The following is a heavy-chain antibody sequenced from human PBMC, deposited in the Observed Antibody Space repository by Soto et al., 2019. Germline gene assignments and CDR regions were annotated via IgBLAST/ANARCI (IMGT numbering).Heavy chain of an antibody. CDR1: GFTFSSYG. CDR2: ISYDGSNK. D-gene: IGHD6-13*01. V-gene: IGHV3-30*18. J-gene: IGHJ6*02. Sequence: PGGSLRLSCAASGFTFSSYGMHWVRQAPGKGLEWVAVISYDGSNKYYADSVKGRFTISRDNSKNTLYLQMNSLRAEDTAVYYCAKDRIAAAVMDVWGQGTTVTVSS. CDR3: AKDRIAAAVMDV.